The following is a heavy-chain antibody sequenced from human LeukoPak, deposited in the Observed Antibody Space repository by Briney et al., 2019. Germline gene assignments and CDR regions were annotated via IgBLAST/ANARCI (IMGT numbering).Heavy chain of an antibody. CDR1: GDSVYSGSSA. Sequence: SQTLSLTCAISGDSVYSGSSAWSWIRQSPSRGLEWLGRTYYRSKWNHDYAESVKSRITINPDTSKNEFSLQLNSVPPEDTAVYYCARNLRPDFDYWGQGTLVTVSS. CDR3: ARNLRPDFDY. V-gene: IGHV6-1*01. J-gene: IGHJ4*02. CDR2: TYYRSKWNH.